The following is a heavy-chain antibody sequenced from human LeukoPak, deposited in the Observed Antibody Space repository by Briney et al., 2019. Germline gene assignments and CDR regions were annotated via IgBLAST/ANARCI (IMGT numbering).Heavy chain of an antibody. V-gene: IGHV3-23*01. CDR3: AKDFRIGYSAHFDY. CDR2: IYENGGTT. J-gene: IGHJ4*02. CDR1: GFTFRSHA. D-gene: IGHD2-21*01. Sequence: GGSLRLSCAASGFTFRSHAMSWVRQAPEKGLEFVSGIYENGGTTYYADSVKGRFSISRDNSKNTLYLQMDSLRGEDTAVYYCAKDFRIGYSAHFDYWGQGALVTVSS.